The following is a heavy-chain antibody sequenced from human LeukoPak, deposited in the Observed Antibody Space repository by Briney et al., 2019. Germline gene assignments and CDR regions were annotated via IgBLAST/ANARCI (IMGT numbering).Heavy chain of an antibody. CDR3: GRAFPPLRTSSAGDL. CDR2: ISGRSSHI. J-gene: IGHJ1*01. Sequence: GGSLRLPCSASGFSFSDYDMNWVRQAPGKGLEWVSAISGRSSHIYYGESVKGRFTISRDNAKNSLYLQMDSLGVEDTAVYYCGRAFPPLRTSSAGDLWGQGTLVIVSS. D-gene: IGHD3-16*01. CDR1: GFSFSDYD. V-gene: IGHV3-21*01.